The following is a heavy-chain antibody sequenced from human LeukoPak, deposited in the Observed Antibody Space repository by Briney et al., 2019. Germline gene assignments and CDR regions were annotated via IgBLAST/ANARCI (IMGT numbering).Heavy chain of an antibody. J-gene: IGHJ6*02. Sequence: SQTLSLTCTVSGGSISSGDYYWSWIRQPPGKGLEWLGYIYYSGTTYYNPSLKSRVTISVDTSKNQFSLKLSSVTAADTAVYYCARHYAWQNYYYYGMDVWGQGTTVTVSS. D-gene: IGHD4-17*01. CDR2: IYYSGTT. V-gene: IGHV4-30-4*08. CDR1: GGSISSGDYY. CDR3: ARHYAWQNYYYYGMDV.